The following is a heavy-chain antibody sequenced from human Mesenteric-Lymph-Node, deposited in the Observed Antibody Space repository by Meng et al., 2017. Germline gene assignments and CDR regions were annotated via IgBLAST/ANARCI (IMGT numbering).Heavy chain of an antibody. J-gene: IGHJ5*02. CDR3: ARGGVVVGMELSNWFDP. D-gene: IGHD2-21*01. CDR2: IIPIFGTA. Sequence: SVKVSCKASGGTFSSYAISWVRQAPGQGLEWMGGIIPIFGTANYAQKFQGRVTMTRNTSISTAYMELSSLRSEDTAVYYCARGGVVVGMELSNWFDPWGQGTLVTVSS. V-gene: IGHV1-69*05. CDR1: GGTFSSYA.